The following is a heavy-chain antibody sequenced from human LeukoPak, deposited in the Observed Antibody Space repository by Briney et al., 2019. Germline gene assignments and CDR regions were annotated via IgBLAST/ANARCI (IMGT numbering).Heavy chain of an antibody. D-gene: IGHD3-22*01. Sequence: GGSLRLSCAASGLTFSSYSMNWVRQAPGKGLEWVSSISSSSRYIYYADSVKGRFTISRDNAKNSLYLQMNSLRAEDTAMYYCARGTTYNHDRSGRYGMDVWGQGTTVTVSS. CDR3: ARGTTYNHDRSGRYGMDV. CDR1: GLTFSSYS. CDR2: ISSSSRYI. V-gene: IGHV3-21*01. J-gene: IGHJ6*02.